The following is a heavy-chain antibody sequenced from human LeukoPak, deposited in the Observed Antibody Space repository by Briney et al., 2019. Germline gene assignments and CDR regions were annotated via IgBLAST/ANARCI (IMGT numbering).Heavy chain of an antibody. V-gene: IGHV3-7*03. D-gene: IGHD6-19*01. Sequence: GGSLRLSCAASGWTFSSYWMSWVRQAPGKGLEWVGDIKQGGSEKYYVDSVKGRFTISRDHAQNSLYPQMNRLRAEDTAVYYCARDDPWLARRLSAFHLWRQGTMVPVSS. CDR1: GWTFSSYW. CDR3: ARDDPWLARRLSAFHL. CDR2: IKQGGSEK. J-gene: IGHJ3*01.